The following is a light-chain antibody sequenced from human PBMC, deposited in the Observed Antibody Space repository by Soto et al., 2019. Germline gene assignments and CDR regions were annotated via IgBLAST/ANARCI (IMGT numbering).Light chain of an antibody. CDR1: QSIGTS. V-gene: IGKV1-39*01. Sequence: DNQVTQSRSALSASVGDRVTINCRASQSIGTSLNWYLQTPGKAPKLLIYASSKLQTGVPLRFSGSGSGTDFTLTITSLQPEDFATFYCQQSYCTPRTFGPGTMVDIK. CDR3: QQSYCTPRT. J-gene: IGKJ1*01. CDR2: ASS.